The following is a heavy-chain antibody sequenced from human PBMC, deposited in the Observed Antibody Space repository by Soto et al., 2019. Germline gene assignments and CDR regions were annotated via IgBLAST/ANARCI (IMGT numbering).Heavy chain of an antibody. CDR1: GGSFSGYY. D-gene: IGHD2-8*01. V-gene: IGHV4-34*01. CDR3: ARARIVLVVYAMLGNSHFDY. CDR2: INHSGST. Sequence: PSETLSLTCAVYGGSFSGYYWSWIRQPPGKGLEWIGEINHSGSTNYNPSLKSRVTISVDTSKNQFSLKLSSVTAADTAVYYCARARIVLVVYAMLGNSHFDYWGQGTLVTVSA. J-gene: IGHJ4*02.